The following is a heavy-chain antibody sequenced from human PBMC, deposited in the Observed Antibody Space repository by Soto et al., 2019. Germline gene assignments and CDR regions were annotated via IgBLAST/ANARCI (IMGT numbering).Heavy chain of an antibody. D-gene: IGHD1-20*01. V-gene: IGHV4-59*01. CDR3: ARYKSNYYYGMDV. J-gene: IGHJ6*02. CDR1: GGSISRYY. Sequence: QVQLQESGPGLVKPSETLSLTCTVSGGSISRYYWSWIRQPPGKGLEWIGYIYYSGITNYNPSLKSRVTISVDTCKNQFSLKLSSVTAADTAVYYCARYKSNYYYGMDVWGQGTTVTVSS. CDR2: IYYSGIT.